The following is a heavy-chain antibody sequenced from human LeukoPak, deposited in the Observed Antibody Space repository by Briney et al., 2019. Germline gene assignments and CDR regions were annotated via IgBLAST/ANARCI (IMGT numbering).Heavy chain of an antibody. Sequence: GGSLRLSCVVSGITFSDYYMGWIRQPPGKGLECVSYISPSGRTLNYADSVKGRFTISRDNAKKSFYLQMNSLRADDTAVYYCARKGRDVYNFADWGQGTLVTVSS. CDR3: ARKGRDVYNFAD. CDR1: GITFSDYY. D-gene: IGHD5-24*01. CDR2: ISPSGRTL. J-gene: IGHJ4*02. V-gene: IGHV3-11*01.